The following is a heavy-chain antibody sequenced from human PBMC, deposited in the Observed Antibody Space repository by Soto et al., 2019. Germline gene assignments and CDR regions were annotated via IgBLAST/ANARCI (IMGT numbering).Heavy chain of an antibody. V-gene: IGHV3-23*01. CDR2: ISGNGDSS. CDR3: AKRHYYGSGHFALAK. CDR1: GFIFGTNA. Sequence: EVRLLESGGGLVQPGGSLRLSCAGSGFIFGTNAMSWVRQAPGKGLEWVSTISGNGDSSDYTDSVKGRFTVSRHNSKNTLYLQMTSLRAEDTAVYYCAKRHYYGSGHFALAKWGRGTLVTVSS. D-gene: IGHD3-10*01. J-gene: IGHJ4*03.